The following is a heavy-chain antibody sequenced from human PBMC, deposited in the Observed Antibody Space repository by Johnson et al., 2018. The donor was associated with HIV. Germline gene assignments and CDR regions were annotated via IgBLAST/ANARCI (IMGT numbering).Heavy chain of an antibody. Sequence: HVQLVESGGGVVQPGRSLRLSCAASGFTFSSYAVHWVRQAPGKGLEWVAVISYDGSNKYYADSVKGRFTISRDNSNNTLYLQMNSLRADDTAVYYCARDLSPREWELRSRAFDIWGQGTMVTVSS. CDR1: GFTFSSYA. D-gene: IGHD1-26*01. V-gene: IGHV3-30*04. CDR3: ARDLSPREWELRSRAFDI. J-gene: IGHJ3*02. CDR2: ISYDGSNK.